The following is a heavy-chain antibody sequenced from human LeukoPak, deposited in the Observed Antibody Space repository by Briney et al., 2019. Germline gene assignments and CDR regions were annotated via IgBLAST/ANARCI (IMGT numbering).Heavy chain of an antibody. CDR1: GYTLTELS. D-gene: IGHD6-19*01. V-gene: IGHV1-24*01. Sequence: GASVKVSCKVSGYTLTELSMHWVRQAPGKGLEWMGGFDPEDGETIYAQKFQGRVTMTEDTSTSTAYMELRSLRSDDTAVYYCARVIAVAEGWFDPWGQGTLVTVSS. CDR2: FDPEDGET. CDR3: ARVIAVAEGWFDP. J-gene: IGHJ5*02.